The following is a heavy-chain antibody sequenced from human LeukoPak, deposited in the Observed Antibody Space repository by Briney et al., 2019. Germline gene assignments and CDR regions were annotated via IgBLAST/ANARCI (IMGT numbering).Heavy chain of an antibody. CDR2: INPSGGST. CDR3: ARELRSLGVSTGSYFDY. J-gene: IGHJ4*02. CDR1: GYTFTTYY. Sequence: ASVKGSCKASGYTFTTYYMHWVRQAPGQGLERMGVINPSGGSTTYAQKFQGRVAMTRDTSTSTIYMELSSLRSEDTAVYYCARELRSLGVSTGSYFDYWGQGTLVTVSS. D-gene: IGHD3-10*01. V-gene: IGHV1-46*01.